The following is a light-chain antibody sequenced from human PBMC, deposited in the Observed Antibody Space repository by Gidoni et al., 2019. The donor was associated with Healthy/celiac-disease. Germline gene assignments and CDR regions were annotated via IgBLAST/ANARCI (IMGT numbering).Light chain of an antibody. Sequence: DIQMTKFHSSLSASVGDRVTITCQASQDISNYLNWYQQKPGKAPKLLIYDASNLETGVPSRFSGSGSGTDFTFTISSLQPEDIATYYCQQYDNLPLYTFGQGTKLEIK. V-gene: IGKV1-33*01. J-gene: IGKJ2*01. CDR3: QQYDNLPLYT. CDR2: DAS. CDR1: QDISNY.